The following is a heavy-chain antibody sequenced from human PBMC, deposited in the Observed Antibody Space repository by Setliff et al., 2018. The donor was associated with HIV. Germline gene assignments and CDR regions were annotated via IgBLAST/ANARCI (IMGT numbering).Heavy chain of an antibody. J-gene: IGHJ6*02. D-gene: IGHD1-26*01. V-gene: IGHV1-3*04. CDR3: ARFSGGRPGNYYYAIDV. CDR2: INTGNENT. Sequence: GASVKVSCKAAGYTFSQYALHWVRQAPGQRLEWMGWINTGNENTRYAQKFQCRVSIIREPYANTAYMELTNMRSDDSAIYYCARFSGGRPGNYYYAIDVWGPGTTVTVSS. CDR1: GYTFSQYA.